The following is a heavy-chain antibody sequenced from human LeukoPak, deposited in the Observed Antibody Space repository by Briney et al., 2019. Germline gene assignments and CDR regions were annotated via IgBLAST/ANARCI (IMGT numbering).Heavy chain of an antibody. CDR1: GFTVSSNY. CDR3: ARAGPTVTHAEYFQH. J-gene: IGHJ1*01. CDR2: IYSGGST. V-gene: IGHV3-66*01. Sequence: PGGSLRLSCAASGFTVSSNYMSWVRQAPGKGLEWVSVIYSGGSTYYADSVKGRFTISRDNSKNTLCLQMNSLRAEDTAVYYCARAGPTVTHAEYFQHWGQGTLVTVSS. D-gene: IGHD4-17*01.